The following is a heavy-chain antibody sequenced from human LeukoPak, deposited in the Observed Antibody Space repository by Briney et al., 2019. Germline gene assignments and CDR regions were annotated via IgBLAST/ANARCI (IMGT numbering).Heavy chain of an antibody. CDR1: GFTFSSYW. J-gene: IGHJ6*02. D-gene: IGHD1-26*01. CDR3: ASLGSGGYWFAGYYYYGMDV. Sequence: GGSLRLSCAASGFTFSSYWMHWVRQAPGKGLVWVSRINSDGSSTSYADSVKGRFTISRDNAKNTLYLQMNSLRAEDTAVYYCASLGSGGYWFAGYYYYGMDVWGQGTTVTVSS. CDR2: INSDGSST. V-gene: IGHV3-74*01.